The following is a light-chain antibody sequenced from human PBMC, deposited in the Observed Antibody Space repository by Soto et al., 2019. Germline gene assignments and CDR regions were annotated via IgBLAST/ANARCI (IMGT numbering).Light chain of an antibody. CDR3: CSYAGSSTLL. CDR1: SRDVGSYNF. CDR2: EVS. V-gene: IGLV2-23*01. J-gene: IGLJ2*01. Sequence: QSALTQPASVSGSPGQSISISCTGTSRDVGSYNFVSWFQQRPGKAPKLMIYEVSKRPSGVSTRFSGSKSGNTASLTISGLKPEDEADYYCCSYAGSSTLLFGGGTKLTVL.